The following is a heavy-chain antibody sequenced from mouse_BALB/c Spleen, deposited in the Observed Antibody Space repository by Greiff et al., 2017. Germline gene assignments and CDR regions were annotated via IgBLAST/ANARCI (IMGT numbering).Heavy chain of an antibody. CDR1: GFTFSDYY. J-gene: IGHJ3*01. Sequence: EVQRVESGGGLVKPGGSLKLSCAASGFTFSDYYMYWVRQTPEKRLEWVATISDGGSYTYYPDSVKGRFTISRDNAKNNLYLQMSSLKSEDTAMYYCTRVYDYDGPWFAYWGQGTLVTVSA. CDR3: TRVYDYDGPWFAY. D-gene: IGHD2-4*01. CDR2: ISDGGSYT. V-gene: IGHV5-4*02.